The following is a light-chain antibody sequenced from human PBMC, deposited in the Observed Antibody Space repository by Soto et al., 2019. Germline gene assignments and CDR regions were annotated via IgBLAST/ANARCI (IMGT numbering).Light chain of an antibody. J-gene: IGKJ2*01. CDR2: DAS. V-gene: IGKV1-5*01. CDR1: QSISSW. Sequence: DLQMTQSPSTLSASVGDRVTITCRASQSISSWLAWYQQTAGKAPKLLIYDASSLESGVPSRFTGSASGTEFTLTISSLQPDDFATYYCQQYNSFPYTFGQGTKLEIK. CDR3: QQYNSFPYT.